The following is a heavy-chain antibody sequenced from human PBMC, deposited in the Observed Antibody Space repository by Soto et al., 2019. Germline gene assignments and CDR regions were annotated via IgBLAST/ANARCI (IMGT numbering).Heavy chain of an antibody. CDR1: GFTVRSKY. CDR3: TTDSYITSIIVRFDY. J-gene: IGHJ4*03. Sequence: GGSLRLSCAAYGFTVRSKYMSWVRQAPGKGLEWVSLIQSGGTTDFAAPVKGRFAISRDDSKNMVYLEMNSLKTEDTAIYYCTTDSYITSIIVRFDYWGHGTLVTVSS. CDR2: IQSGGTT. V-gene: IGHV3-15*01. D-gene: IGHD3-22*01.